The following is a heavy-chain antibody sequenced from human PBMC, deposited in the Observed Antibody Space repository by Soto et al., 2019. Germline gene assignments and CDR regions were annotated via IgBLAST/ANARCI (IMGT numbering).Heavy chain of an antibody. CDR3: ARGFGDNGMDV. CDR2: IYYSGST. V-gene: IGHV4-59*08. Sequence: PSETLSLTCTVSGGTISSWYWSWIRQPPGKGLEWIGYIYYSGSTNCNPSLKSRVTISVDTSKNQFSLKLSSVTAAGTAVYYCARGFGDNGMDVWGQGTTVTVSS. CDR1: GGTISSWY. J-gene: IGHJ6*02. D-gene: IGHD3-10*01.